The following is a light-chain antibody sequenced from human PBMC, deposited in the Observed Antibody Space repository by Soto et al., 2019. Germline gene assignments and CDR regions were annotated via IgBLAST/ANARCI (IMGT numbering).Light chain of an antibody. CDR3: QQYGSSPWT. V-gene: IGKV3-20*01. J-gene: IGKJ1*01. CDR1: QSVSSSY. Sequence: EIVLTQSPGTLSLSPGKRATLSCRASQSVSSSYLAWYQQKPGQAPRLLIYGASSRATSIPDRFSGSGSGTDFTLTISRLEPEDFAVYYCQQYGSSPWTFGQGTKVEIK. CDR2: GAS.